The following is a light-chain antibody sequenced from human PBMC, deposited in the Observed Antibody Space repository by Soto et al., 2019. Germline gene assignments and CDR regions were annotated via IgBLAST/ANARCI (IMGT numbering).Light chain of an antibody. CDR3: QQRFSWRS. J-gene: IGKJ3*01. CDR2: DAS. CDR1: QDVGHY. V-gene: IGKV3D-11*01. Sequence: IVLAQSPATLSLSPGESATLSCRASQDVGHYLAWYQQRPGQAPRLLIYDASNRATGIPARFSGRGSGTDFTRAISSVEPEDFAVYYCQQRFSWRSFGPGTRVDF.